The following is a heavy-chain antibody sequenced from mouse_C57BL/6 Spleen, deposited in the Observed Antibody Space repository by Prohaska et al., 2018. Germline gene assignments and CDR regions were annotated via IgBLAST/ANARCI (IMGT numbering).Heavy chain of an antibody. CDR3: ARKWDYGSSFHWYFDV. CDR2: IWTGGGT. Sequence: TVSGFSLTSYAISWVRQPPGKGLEWLGVIWTGGGTNYNSALKSRLSISKDNSKSQVFLKMNSLQTDDTARYYCARKWDYGSSFHWYFDVWGTGTTVTVSS. V-gene: IGHV2-9-1*01. CDR1: GFSLTSYA. D-gene: IGHD1-1*01. J-gene: IGHJ1*03.